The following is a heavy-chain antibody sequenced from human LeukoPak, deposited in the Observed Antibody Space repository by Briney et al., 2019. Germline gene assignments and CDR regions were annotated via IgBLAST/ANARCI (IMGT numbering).Heavy chain of an antibody. Sequence: GGSLRLSCAASGFSFSDHYMDWVRQAPGKGLEWVGRIRNNAKSYTTEYAASVKDRITNSRDDSKNSLYLQMNSLKIEDTAVYYCARATPDRSGHYYFDYWGQGTLVTVSS. J-gene: IGHJ4*02. V-gene: IGHV3-72*01. CDR1: GFSFSDHY. CDR2: IRNNAKSYTT. CDR3: ARATPDRSGHYYFDY. D-gene: IGHD3-22*01.